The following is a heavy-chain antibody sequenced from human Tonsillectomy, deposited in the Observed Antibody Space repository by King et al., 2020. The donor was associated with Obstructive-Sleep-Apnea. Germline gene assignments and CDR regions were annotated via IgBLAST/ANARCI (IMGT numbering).Heavy chain of an antibody. CDR1: GYTFTGHY. CDR3: ARLPEYCTNGVCSDY. Sequence: QLVQSGAEVKKPGASVKVSCKASGYTFTGHYMHWVRQAPGQGLEWMGWINPNSGGTNYAQKFQGWVTMTRDTSISTAYMELSRLRSDDTAVYYCARLPEYCTNGVCSDYWGQGILVTVSS. D-gene: IGHD2-8*01. CDR2: INPNSGGT. V-gene: IGHV1-2*04. J-gene: IGHJ4*02.